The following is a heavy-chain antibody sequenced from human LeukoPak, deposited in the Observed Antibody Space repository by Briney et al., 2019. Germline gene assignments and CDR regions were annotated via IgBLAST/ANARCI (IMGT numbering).Heavy chain of an antibody. V-gene: IGHV3-48*03. D-gene: IGHD3-10*01. CDR3: ARSYYYGIYYFDY. Sequence: GGSLRLSCAASRFTFSSYEMNWVRQAPGKGLEWVSYISSSGSTIYYADSVKGRFTISRDNAKNSLYLQMNSLRAEDTAVYYCARSYYYGIYYFDYWGQGTLVTVSS. CDR1: RFTFSSYE. J-gene: IGHJ4*02. CDR2: ISSSGSTI.